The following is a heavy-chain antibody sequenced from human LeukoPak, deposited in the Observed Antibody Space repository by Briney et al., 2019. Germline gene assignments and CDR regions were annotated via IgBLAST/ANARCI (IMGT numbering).Heavy chain of an antibody. V-gene: IGHV3-23*01. J-gene: IGHJ6*03. CDR3: ARASSSTAAGTYYYYYMDV. Sequence: GGSLRLSCAASGFTFSSYAMIWVRQAPGKGLEWVSGMSGGGGSTYYADSVKGRFTISRDNSKNTLYLQMNSLRAEDTAVYYCARASSSTAAGTYYYYYMDVWGKGTTVTVSS. D-gene: IGHD6-13*01. CDR1: GFTFSSYA. CDR2: MSGGGGST.